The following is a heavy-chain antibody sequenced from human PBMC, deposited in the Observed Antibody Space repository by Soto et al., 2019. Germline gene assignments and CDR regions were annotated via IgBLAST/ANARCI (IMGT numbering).Heavy chain of an antibody. J-gene: IGHJ4*02. CDR1: GYTFPSYT. CDR2: INIAKGNT. Sequence: QGQLVQSGAEVKKPGASVKVSCKASGYTFPSYTLHWVRQAPGQRPEWMGWINIAKGNTQYSQKLQGRVTFTRDTSASTAYMELSTLRSEDTAVYYCARSSGSFYTLGHWGQGTLVTVSS. V-gene: IGHV1-3*04. D-gene: IGHD3-10*01. CDR3: ARSSGSFYTLGH.